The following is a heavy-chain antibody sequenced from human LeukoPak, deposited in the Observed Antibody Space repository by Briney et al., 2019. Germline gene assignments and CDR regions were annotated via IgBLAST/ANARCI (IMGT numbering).Heavy chain of an antibody. D-gene: IGHD5-24*01. CDR1: GYTLTELS. J-gene: IGHJ4*02. Sequence: ASVKVSCKVSGYTLTELSMHWVRQAPGKGLEWMGGFDPEDGETIYAQKFQGRVTMTEDTSTDTAYMELSSLRSEDTAVYYCATLSRDGYNYWRPPDDYWGQGTLVTVSS. CDR3: ATLSRDGYNYWRPPDDY. V-gene: IGHV1-24*01. CDR2: FDPEDGET.